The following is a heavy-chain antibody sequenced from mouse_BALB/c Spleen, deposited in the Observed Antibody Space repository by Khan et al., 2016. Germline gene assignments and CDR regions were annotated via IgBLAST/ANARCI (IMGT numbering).Heavy chain of an antibody. D-gene: IGHD2-14*01. CDR1: GYTFTDYN. J-gene: IGHJ3*01. CDR3: ARSEDRYDSWFAY. CDR2: INPNNGST. V-gene: IGHV1-18*01. Sequence: VQLQQSGPELVKPGASVKIPCKASGYTFTDYNMDWVKQSHGKSLEWIGDINPNNGSTIYNQKFKGKATLTVDKSSSTAYMELRSLTSEDTAVYYCARSEDRYDSWFAYWGQGTLVTVSA.